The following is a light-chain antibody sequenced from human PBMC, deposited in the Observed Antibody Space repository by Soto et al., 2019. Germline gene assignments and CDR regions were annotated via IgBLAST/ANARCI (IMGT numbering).Light chain of an antibody. V-gene: IGKV3-20*01. J-gene: IGKJ1*01. CDR1: QSVSSNY. CDR3: QQYGSSPPT. CDR2: GAS. Sequence: EIVLTQSPGTLSLSPGERATLSCRASQSVSSNYLAWYRRKPGQAPRLLIYGASYRATGIPGRFSGSGSGTDVTLTITRLETEDFAVYYCQQYGSSPPTFSPGTRVDIK.